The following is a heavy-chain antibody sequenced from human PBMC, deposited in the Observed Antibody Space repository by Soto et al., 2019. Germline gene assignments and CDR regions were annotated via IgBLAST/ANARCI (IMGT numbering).Heavy chain of an antibody. CDR3: AYFSTAVTRGYFYY. J-gene: IGHJ4*02. CDR1: GFLLSTSGAG. CDR2: IYCEDDK. V-gene: IGHV2-5*02. D-gene: IGHD2-21*02. Sequence: QVTLKESGPALVKPTQTLTLTCSFSGFLLSTSGAGVVWIRQPPGEALEWLALIYCEDDKRYSQSLKNRLTITTDTSRNQVVLTVTNMDPVDTATYYCAYFSTAVTRGYFYYGGEGTVVTVSS.